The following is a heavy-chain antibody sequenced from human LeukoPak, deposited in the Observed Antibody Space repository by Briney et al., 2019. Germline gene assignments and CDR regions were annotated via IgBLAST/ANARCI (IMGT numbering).Heavy chain of an antibody. CDR3: AKPTSSGWSSFDY. Sequence: RASVKVSCKASGYSFTTFAMHWVRQAAGQRLEWMGWINTANGNTKYSQRFQGRITLTTDTSASTVYMELSSLRFEDTAVYYCAKPTSSGWSSFDYWGQGTLVTVSS. CDR2: INTANGNT. V-gene: IGHV1-3*04. CDR1: GYSFTTFA. D-gene: IGHD6-19*01. J-gene: IGHJ4*02.